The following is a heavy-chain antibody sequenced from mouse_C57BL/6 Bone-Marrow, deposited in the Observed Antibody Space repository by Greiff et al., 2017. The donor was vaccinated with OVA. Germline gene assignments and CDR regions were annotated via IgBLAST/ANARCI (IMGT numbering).Heavy chain of an antibody. CDR2: IWWDDDK. D-gene: IGHD4-1*01. V-gene: IGHV8-8*01. CDR3: ARIDEAPNWDY. J-gene: IGHJ2*01. CDR1: GFSLSTFGMG. Sequence: QVTLKESGPGILQPSQTLSLTCSFSGFSLSTFGMGVGWIRQPSGKGLEWLAHIWWDDDKYYHPALKSRLTISKDTSKNQVFLTIANVDTADTATDYCARIDEAPNWDYWGQGTTLTVSS.